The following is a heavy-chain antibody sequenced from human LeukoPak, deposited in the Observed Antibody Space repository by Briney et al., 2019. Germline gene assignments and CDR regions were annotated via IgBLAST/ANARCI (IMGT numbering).Heavy chain of an antibody. D-gene: IGHD3-22*01. V-gene: IGHV4-31*03. Sequence: PSETLSLTCTVSGGSISSGGYYWSWIRQHPGKGLEWIGYIYYSGSTYYNPSLKSRVTISVDTSKNQFSLKLSSVTAADTAVYYCASDRAGYYYDSSGYSRYFDLWGRGTLVTVSS. CDR3: ASDRAGYYYDSSGYSRYFDL. CDR2: IYYSGST. J-gene: IGHJ2*01. CDR1: GGSISSGGYY.